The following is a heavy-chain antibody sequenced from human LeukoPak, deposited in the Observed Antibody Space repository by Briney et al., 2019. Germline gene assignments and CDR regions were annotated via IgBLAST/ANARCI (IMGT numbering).Heavy chain of an antibody. CDR3: EREESGRVLAWGTRYYYYYMVI. CDR2: IYYSSST. V-gene: IGHV4-59*01. D-gene: IGHD3-16*01. J-gene: IGHJ6*03. CDR1: TCSIYGFY. Sequence: PSETLSFTGTGSTCSIYGFYCGSDRQPPGKGLEWIGYIYYSSSTNDNTSHKRLVTISVNTSKTQYSLKLSSATAATTAVYYWEREESGRVLAWGTRYYYYYMVIWGKGTTVTVSS.